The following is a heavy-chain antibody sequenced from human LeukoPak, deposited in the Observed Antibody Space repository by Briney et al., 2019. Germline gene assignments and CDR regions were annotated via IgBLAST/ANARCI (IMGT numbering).Heavy chain of an antibody. J-gene: IGHJ3*02. V-gene: IGHV4-59*01. CDR2: IYYSGST. D-gene: IGHD2-2*01. CDR3: ARVGYCSSTSCLDAFDI. Sequence: GSLRLSCAASGFTFSSYAMSWIRQPPGKGLEWIGYIYYSGSTNYNPSLKSRVTISVDTSKSQFSLKLSSVTAADTAVYYCARVGYCSSTSCLDAFDIWGQGTMVTVSS. CDR1: GFTFSSYA.